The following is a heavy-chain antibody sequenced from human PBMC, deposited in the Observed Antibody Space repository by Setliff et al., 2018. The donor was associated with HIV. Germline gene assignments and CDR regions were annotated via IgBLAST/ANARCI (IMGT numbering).Heavy chain of an antibody. Sequence: PSETLSLTCTVSGGSISSSAYYWGWIRHPPGKGLEWIGSIYHSGSTYYNPSLKSRVTISVDTSKNQFSLKLSSVTAADTAVYYCARRPAGAVAGGYGMDVWGQGTTVIVSS. V-gene: IGHV4-39*07. J-gene: IGHJ6*02. CDR1: GGSISSSAYY. CDR3: ARRPAGAVAGGYGMDV. D-gene: IGHD6-19*01. CDR2: IYHSGST.